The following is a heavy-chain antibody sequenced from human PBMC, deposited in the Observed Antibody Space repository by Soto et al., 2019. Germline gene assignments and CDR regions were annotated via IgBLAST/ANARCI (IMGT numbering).Heavy chain of an antibody. V-gene: IGHV5-10-1*01. CDR2: IDPSDSYT. D-gene: IGHD6-19*01. J-gene: IGHJ6*02. CDR3: ARPSYSSGWYAEGYYGMDV. Sequence: GESLKISCKGSGYSFTSYWISWVRQMPGKGLERMGRIDPSDSYTNYSPSFQGHVTISADKSISTAYLQWSSLKASDTAMYYCARPSYSSGWYAEGYYGMDVWGQRTTVTVSS. CDR1: GYSFTSYW.